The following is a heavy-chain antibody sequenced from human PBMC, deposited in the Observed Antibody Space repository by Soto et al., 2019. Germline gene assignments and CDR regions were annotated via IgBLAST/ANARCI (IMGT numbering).Heavy chain of an antibody. Sequence: GGSLRLSCMASGYDFRTYSMNWVRQAPGQGLEWIAYVSLDSDTIQYADSVKGRFTISRDDAGNSLYLQMDSLRDEDTATYYCARLYYDYVWGQGTTVTVSS. J-gene: IGHJ6*02. D-gene: IGHD3-3*01. CDR2: VSLDSDTI. CDR3: ARLYYDYV. V-gene: IGHV3-48*02. CDR1: GYDFRTYS.